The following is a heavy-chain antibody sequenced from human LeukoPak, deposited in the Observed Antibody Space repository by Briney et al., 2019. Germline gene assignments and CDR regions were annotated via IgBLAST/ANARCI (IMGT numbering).Heavy chain of an antibody. CDR2: IYYSGST. CDR1: GFTFSSFGM. CDR3: ARAPYCSGGSCYAGVDYFDY. D-gene: IGHD2-15*01. V-gene: IGHV4-39*07. Sequence: GSLRLSCADSGFTFSSFGMNWIHQPPGKGLEWIGSIYYSGSTYYNPSLKSRVTISVDTSKNQFSLKLSSVTAAGTAVYYCARAPYCSGGSCYAGVDYFDYWGQGTLVTVSS. J-gene: IGHJ4*02.